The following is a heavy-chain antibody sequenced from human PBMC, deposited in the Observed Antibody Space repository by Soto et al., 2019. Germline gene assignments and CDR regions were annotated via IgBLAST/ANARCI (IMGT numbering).Heavy chain of an antibody. CDR1: GGSISSYY. V-gene: IGHV4-59*01. CDR3: ARSQAYCGGDCYLFDY. Sequence: ASETLSLTCTVSGGSISSYYWSWIRQPPGKGLEWIGYIYYSGSTNYNPSLKSRVTISVDTSKNQFSLKLSSVTAADTAVYYCARSQAYCGGDCYLFDYWGQGTLVTVS. D-gene: IGHD2-21*02. J-gene: IGHJ4*02. CDR2: IYYSGST.